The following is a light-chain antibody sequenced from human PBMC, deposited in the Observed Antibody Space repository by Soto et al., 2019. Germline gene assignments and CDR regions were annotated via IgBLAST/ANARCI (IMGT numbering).Light chain of an antibody. CDR3: QKRSNWPIT. J-gene: IGKJ5*01. V-gene: IGKV1-5*01. CDR2: DVS. CDR1: QNIERY. Sequence: DIQMIQSTYTLSDSVRDRVTTTCRASQNIERYMAWYQQKPGKANKLLIYDVSNLESGVPSRFSGSGSGTDFTLTISSLEPEEFAVYYCQKRSNWPITVGQGKRLGNK.